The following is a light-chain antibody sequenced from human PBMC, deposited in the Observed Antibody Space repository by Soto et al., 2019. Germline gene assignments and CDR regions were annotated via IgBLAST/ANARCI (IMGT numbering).Light chain of an antibody. CDR1: QSVSIY. Sequence: EVVMTQSPATLSVSPGERSTLSCRASQSVSIYLAWYQQKPGQAPRPLIYGASSMATGIPDRFSGSGSGTEFTLTITSLQSEDFAVYYCQQYNSWPRTFGQGTKVDIK. CDR2: GAS. CDR3: QQYNSWPRT. J-gene: IGKJ1*01. V-gene: IGKV3D-15*01.